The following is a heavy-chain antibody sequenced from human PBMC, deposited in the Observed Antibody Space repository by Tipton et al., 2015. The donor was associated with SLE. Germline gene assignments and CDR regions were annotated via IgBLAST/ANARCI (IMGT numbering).Heavy chain of an antibody. Sequence: QLVQSGGGLVQPGGSLRLSCAASGFTFSSYEMNWVRQAPGKGLEWVSYISSSGSTIYYADSVKGRFTISRDNAKNSLYLQMNSLRAEDTAVYYCARGCRGAYYYDSRADAFDIWGQGTMVTVSS. V-gene: IGHV3-48*03. CDR2: ISSSGSTI. CDR1: GFTFSSYE. CDR3: ARGCRGAYYYDSRADAFDI. J-gene: IGHJ3*02. D-gene: IGHD3-22*01.